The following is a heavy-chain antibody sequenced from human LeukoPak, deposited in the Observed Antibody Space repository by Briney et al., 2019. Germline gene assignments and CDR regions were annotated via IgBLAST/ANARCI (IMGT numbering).Heavy chain of an antibody. D-gene: IGHD6-13*01. CDR1: GYTFTAIY. V-gene: IGHV1-2*02. CDR2: INPNSGDT. J-gene: IGHJ5*02. CDR3: ARAHLIAAPGYNWFDP. Sequence: ASVTVSCKASGYTFTAIYMHWARQAPGQGLEWMRGINPNSGDTNYSQNFQGRVTMTRDTSINTAYMELRSLRSDDTAVFYCARAHLIAAPGYNWFDPWGQGTLVTVSS.